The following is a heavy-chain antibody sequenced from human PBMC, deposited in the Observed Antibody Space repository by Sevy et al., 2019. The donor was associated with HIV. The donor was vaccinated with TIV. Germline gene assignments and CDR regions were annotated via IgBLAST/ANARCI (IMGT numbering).Heavy chain of an antibody. CDR2: MNPNSGNT. CDR1: GYTFTSYD. Sequence: ASVKVSCKASGYTFTSYDINWVRQATGQGLEWMGCMNPNSGNTGYAQKFQGRVTMTRNTSISTAYMELSSLRSEDTAVYYCARGPSLESNFGYYYYYYGMDVWGQGTTVTVSS. CDR3: ARGPSLESNFGYYYYYYGMDV. J-gene: IGHJ6*02. V-gene: IGHV1-8*01. D-gene: IGHD3-10*01.